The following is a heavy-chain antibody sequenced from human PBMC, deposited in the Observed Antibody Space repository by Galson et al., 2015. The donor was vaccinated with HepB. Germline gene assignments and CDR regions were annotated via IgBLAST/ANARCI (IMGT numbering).Heavy chain of an antibody. J-gene: IGHJ4*02. D-gene: IGHD6-19*01. CDR2: ISVYNGNT. CDR1: GVNFKNYG. CDR3: ARARYSSSPPDY. Sequence: SVKIYGKESGVNFKNYGISWVRQARGQGLEWMGWISVYNGNTNYAQKLQGRVTMTTDTSTTTAYMELRSLRSDDTAVYFCARARYSSSPPDYWGQGTLVTVSS. V-gene: IGHV1-18*01.